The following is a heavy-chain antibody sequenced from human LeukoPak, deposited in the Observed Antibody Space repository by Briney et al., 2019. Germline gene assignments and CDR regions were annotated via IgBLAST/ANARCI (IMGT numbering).Heavy chain of an antibody. D-gene: IGHD5-12*01. CDR3: AREGMVATFDY. V-gene: IGHV3-21*01. J-gene: IGHJ4*02. CDR2: ISSSSSYI. CDR1: GFTFSSYS. Sequence: SGGSLRLSCAASGFTFSSYSMNWVRQAPGKGLEWVSSISSSSSYIYYADSVKGRFTISRDKAKNSLYLQMNSLRAEDTAIYYCAREGMVATFDYWGQGTLVTVSP.